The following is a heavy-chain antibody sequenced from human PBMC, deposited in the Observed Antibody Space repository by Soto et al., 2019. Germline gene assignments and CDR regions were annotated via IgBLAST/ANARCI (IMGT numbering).Heavy chain of an antibody. CDR1: GYSFTGYC. Sequence: PGESLKIPCQTSGYSFTGYCIVWVRQIPGKGLEWMGNIYPHDSTVNYNPSVQGQLTMPVDKSISTAYLQWSSLKASDAALYYCAIGNVDNYFEPWGQGTLVTVSS. J-gene: IGHJ5*02. V-gene: IGHV5-51*01. CDR2: IYPHDSTV. CDR3: AIGNVDNYFEP.